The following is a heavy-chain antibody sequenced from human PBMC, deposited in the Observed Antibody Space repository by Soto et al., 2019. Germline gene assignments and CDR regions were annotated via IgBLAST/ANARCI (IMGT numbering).Heavy chain of an antibody. CDR1: GYTFTSYG. CDR3: ARGRHGDY. CDR2: ISAHNGNT. V-gene: IGHV1-18*01. J-gene: IGHJ4*02. Sequence: QVHLVQSGAEVKKPGASVKVSCKGSGYTFTSYGITWVRQAHGQGLEWMGWISAHNGNTNYAQKLQGRVTVTRDTATSTACMELRSLRTDDTTVYYCARGRHGDYWGQGALVTVSS.